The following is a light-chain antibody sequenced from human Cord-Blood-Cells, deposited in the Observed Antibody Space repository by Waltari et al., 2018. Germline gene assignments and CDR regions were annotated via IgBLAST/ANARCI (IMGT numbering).Light chain of an antibody. V-gene: IGKV1-8*01. J-gene: IGKJ2*01. Sequence: AIRMTQSPSSFSASTGDRVTITCRASQGISSYLAWYQQKPGKAPKLLIYAASTLQSGVPSRFSGSGSGTDFTLTISCPQSEDFATYYCQQYYSYPRTFGQGTKLEIK. CDR3: QQYYSYPRT. CDR1: QGISSY. CDR2: AAS.